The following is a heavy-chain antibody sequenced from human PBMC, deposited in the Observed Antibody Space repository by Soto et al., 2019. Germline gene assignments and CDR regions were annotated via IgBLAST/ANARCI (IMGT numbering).Heavy chain of an antibody. D-gene: IGHD3-16*01. Sequence: EVQLVESGGGVVQTGGSLRLSCAACGFTVSTKYMSWVRKSPGKGLEWVSVIYSGGSTFYADSVRGRFTISRDNSKNTVNLQMNSLRAEDTAVYYCARDPWAADYWGQGTLVTVSS. CDR3: ARDPWAADY. V-gene: IGHV3-66*01. CDR2: IYSGGST. J-gene: IGHJ4*02. CDR1: GFTVSTKY.